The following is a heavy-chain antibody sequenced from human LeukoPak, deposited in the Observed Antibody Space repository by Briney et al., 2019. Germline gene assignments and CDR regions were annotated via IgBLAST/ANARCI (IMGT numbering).Heavy chain of an antibody. Sequence: GGSLRLSCAASGFTFNNYAMSWVRQAPGKGLEWVSTISNSDGNTYYADSVKGRFTISRDNSKNTLYLKMNSLRGEDTAVYYCARRSSSGWYPDYYYYYMDVWGKGTTVTISS. V-gene: IGHV3-23*01. CDR3: ARRSSSGWYPDYYYYYMDV. D-gene: IGHD6-19*01. CDR2: ISNSDGNT. CDR1: GFTFNNYA. J-gene: IGHJ6*03.